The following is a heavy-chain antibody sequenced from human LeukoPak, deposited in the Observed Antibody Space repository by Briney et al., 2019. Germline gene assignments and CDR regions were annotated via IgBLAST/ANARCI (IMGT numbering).Heavy chain of an antibody. V-gene: IGHV1-2*02. CDR3: ARGGGSYYNYYYYYMDV. CDR2: INPNSGGT. CDR1: GYTFTSYY. Sequence: ASVKVSCKASGYTFTSYYMHWVRQAPGQGLEWMGWINPNSGGTNYAQKFQGRVTMTRDTSISTAYMELSRLRSDDTAVYYCARGGGSYYNYYYYYMDVWGKGTTVTVSS. D-gene: IGHD1-26*01. J-gene: IGHJ6*03.